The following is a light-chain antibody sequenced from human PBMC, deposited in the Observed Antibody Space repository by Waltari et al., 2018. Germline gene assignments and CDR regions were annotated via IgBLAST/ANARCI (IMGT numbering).Light chain of an antibody. CDR2: RNN. CDR3: AAWDDSLSGRV. Sequence: QSVLTQPPSASGTPGQRVTISCSGSSSNIGSNYVYWYQQLPGTAPKLLIYRNNQRPSGVPDRVSGSKSCTSASLAISGPRSEDEADYYCAAWDDSLSGRVFGGGTKLTVL. V-gene: IGLV1-47*01. CDR1: SSNIGSNY. J-gene: IGLJ3*02.